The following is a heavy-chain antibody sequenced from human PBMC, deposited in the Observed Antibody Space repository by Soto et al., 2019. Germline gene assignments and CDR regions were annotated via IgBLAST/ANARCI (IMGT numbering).Heavy chain of an antibody. CDR3: AADNGEGDSDAFDI. V-gene: IGHV1-3*01. CDR1: GYTFTSYA. D-gene: IGHD2-21*02. Sequence: SSVKVSCKASGYTFTSYAMHWVRQAPGQRLEWMGWINAGNGNTKYSQKFQGRVTITRDTSASTAYMELSSLRSEDTAVYYCAADNGEGDSDAFDIWGQGTMVTVSS. CDR2: INAGNGNT. J-gene: IGHJ3*02.